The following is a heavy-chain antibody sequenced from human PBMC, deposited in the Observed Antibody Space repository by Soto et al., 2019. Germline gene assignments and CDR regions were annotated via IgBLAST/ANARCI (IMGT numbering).Heavy chain of an antibody. V-gene: IGHV3-23*01. CDR3: AKDITIFGVVTLPYFMDV. J-gene: IGHJ6*03. D-gene: IGHD3-3*01. CDR2: ISGSGGST. CDR1: GFTFSSYA. Sequence: PGGSLRLSCAASGFTFSSYAMSWVRQAPGKGLEWVSAISGSGGSTYYADSVKGRFTISRDNSKNTLYLQMNSLRAEDTAVYYCAKDITIFGVVTLPYFMDVWGKGTTVTVSS.